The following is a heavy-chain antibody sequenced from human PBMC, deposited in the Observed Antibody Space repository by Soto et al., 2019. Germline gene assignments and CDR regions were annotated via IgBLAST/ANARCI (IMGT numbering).Heavy chain of an antibody. CDR1: GYSISSGYY. V-gene: IGHV4-38-2*01. CDR3: GRSGDDYGSYIDY. CDR2: INHSENT. D-gene: IGHD4-17*01. Sequence: ETLSLTCGVSGYSISSGYYGAWMRQSPGKGLEWIGSINHSENTYYNPSLKSRVTISVDTSKNQFSLKLSSVTAADTAVYYCGRSGDDYGSYIDYWGQGTLVTVSS. J-gene: IGHJ4*02.